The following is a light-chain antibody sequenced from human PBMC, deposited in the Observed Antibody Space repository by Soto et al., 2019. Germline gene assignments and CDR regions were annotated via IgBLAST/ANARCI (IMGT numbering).Light chain of an antibody. CDR1: DSNIGSFT. J-gene: IGLJ1*01. CDR2: TTY. Sequence: QSVLTQPPSASGTPGQRVTISCSGSDSNIGSFTVHWYQQVPGTAPKPLIHTTYQRPSGVPDRFSGSKSGTSGSLAISGLQPEDEADYYCASWDDSLSGFVFRTGTKVTVL. V-gene: IGLV1-44*01. CDR3: ASWDDSLSGFV.